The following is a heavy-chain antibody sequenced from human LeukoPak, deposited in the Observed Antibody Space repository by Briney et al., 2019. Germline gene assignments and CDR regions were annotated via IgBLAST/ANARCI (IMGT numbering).Heavy chain of an antibody. CDR1: GYTFTSYG. CDR3: ARSSSGWYVRDY. V-gene: IGHV1-18*01. J-gene: IGHJ4*02. D-gene: IGHD6-19*01. Sequence: ASVKVSCKASGYTFTSYGISLVRQAPGQGLEWMGWISAYNGNTNYAQKLQGRVTMTTDTSTSTAYMELRSLRSDDTAVYYCARSSSGWYVRDYWGQGTLVTVSS. CDR2: ISAYNGNT.